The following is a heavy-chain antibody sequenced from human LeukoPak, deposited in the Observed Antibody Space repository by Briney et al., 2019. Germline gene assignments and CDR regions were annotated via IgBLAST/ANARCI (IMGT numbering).Heavy chain of an antibody. V-gene: IGHV1-8*01. D-gene: IGHD2-21*02. CDR1: GYTFTSYD. Sequence: GASVKVSCKASGYTFTSYDINWVRQATGQGLEGMGWMNPNSGNTGYAQKFQGRVTMTRNTSISTAYMELSSLRSEDTAVYYCARGVAVTHYYYYYYMDVWGKGTTVTVSS. J-gene: IGHJ6*03. CDR3: ARGVAVTHYYYYYYMDV. CDR2: MNPNSGNT.